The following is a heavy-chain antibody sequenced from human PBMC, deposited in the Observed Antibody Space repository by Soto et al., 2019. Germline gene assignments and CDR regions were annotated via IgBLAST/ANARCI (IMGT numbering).Heavy chain of an antibody. V-gene: IGHV1-46*01. Sequence: ASVKVSCKASGYTFTSYYMHWVLQAPGEGLEWMGIINPSGGSTSYAQKFQGRVTMTRDTSTSTVYMELSSLRSEDTAVYYCATTAYVVVVAASFDYWGQGTLVTVSS. J-gene: IGHJ4*02. CDR2: INPSGGST. CDR3: ATTAYVVVVAASFDY. CDR1: GYTFTSYY. D-gene: IGHD2-15*01.